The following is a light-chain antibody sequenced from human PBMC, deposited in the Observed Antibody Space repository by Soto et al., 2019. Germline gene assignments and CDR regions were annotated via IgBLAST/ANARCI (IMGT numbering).Light chain of an antibody. CDR2: GAS. CDR1: QSVSSN. CDR3: QQYNDWPPKYT. J-gene: IGKJ2*01. V-gene: IGKV3-15*01. Sequence: EIVMTQSPATLSVSPGERATLSCRASQSVSSNLAWYQQKPGQAPRLLIYGASTRATGIPARFSGSGSGTEFTLTLSSLQSEDFVVYYCQQYNDWPPKYTFGQGTKLEIK.